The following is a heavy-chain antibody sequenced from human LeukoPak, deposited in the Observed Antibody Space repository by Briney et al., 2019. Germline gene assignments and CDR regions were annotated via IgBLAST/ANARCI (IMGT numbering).Heavy chain of an antibody. CDR3: ARDGWLVDY. CDR1: GFIFRSYW. D-gene: IGHD6-19*01. Sequence: PGGSLRLSCAASGFIFRSYWMSWVRQAPGKGLEWVANIKQDGSEKYYVDSVKGRFTISRDNAKNSLYLQMNSLRAEDTAVYYCARDGWLVDYWGQGTLVTVSS. J-gene: IGHJ4*02. CDR2: IKQDGSEK. V-gene: IGHV3-7*03.